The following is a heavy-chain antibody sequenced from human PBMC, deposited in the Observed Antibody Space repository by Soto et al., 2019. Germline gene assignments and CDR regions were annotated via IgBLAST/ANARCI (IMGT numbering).Heavy chain of an antibody. D-gene: IGHD3-3*01. J-gene: IGHJ3*02. CDR1: GGSISSYY. CDR2: IYYSGST. V-gene: IGHV4-59*08. CDR3: ARGGGHFLEWLLYGAFDI. Sequence: SETLSLTCTVSGGSISSYYWSWIRQPPGKGLEWIGYIYYSGSTNYNPSLKSRVTISVDTSKNQFSLKLSSVTAADTAVYYCARGGGHFLEWLLYGAFDIWGQGTMVTVSS.